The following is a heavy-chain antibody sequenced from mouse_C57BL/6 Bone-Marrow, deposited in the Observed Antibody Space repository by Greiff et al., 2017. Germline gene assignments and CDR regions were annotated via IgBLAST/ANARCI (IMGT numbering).Heavy chain of an antibody. CDR2: INPNNGGT. V-gene: IGHV1-26*01. D-gene: IGHD1-1*01. Sequence: QLQQSGPELVKPGASVKISCKASGYTFTDYYMNWVKQSHGESLEWIGDINPNNGGTSYNQKFKGKATLTVDKSSSTAYMELRSLTSEDSAVYYCARDYYGSSWYFDVWGTGTTVTVSS. CDR1: GYTFTDYY. J-gene: IGHJ1*03. CDR3: ARDYYGSSWYFDV.